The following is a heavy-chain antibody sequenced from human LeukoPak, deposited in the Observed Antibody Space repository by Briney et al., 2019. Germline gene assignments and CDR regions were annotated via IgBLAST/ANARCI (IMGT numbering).Heavy chain of an antibody. CDR3: ARDVGCDILAGYPDY. Sequence: GGSLRLSCAVSGFTFNRYAMHWVRQAPGKGLEWVTVISYDGSNKYYADSVKGRFTISRDNSKNTLYLQMNSLRAEDTAVYYCARDVGCDILAGYPDYWGQGTLVTVSS. V-gene: IGHV3-30-3*01. J-gene: IGHJ4*02. CDR2: ISYDGSNK. D-gene: IGHD3-9*01. CDR1: GFTFNRYA.